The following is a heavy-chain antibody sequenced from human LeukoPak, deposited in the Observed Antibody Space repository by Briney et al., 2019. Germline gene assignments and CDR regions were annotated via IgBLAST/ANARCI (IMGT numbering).Heavy chain of an antibody. V-gene: IGHV3-74*01. CDR2: INSDGSST. D-gene: IGHD6-13*01. Sequence: GGSLRLSCAASGFTFSSYWMHWVRQAPGKGLVWVSRINSDGSSTSYADSVKGRFTISRDNAKNTLYLQMNSLRAEDTAVYYCARVARSSWYVRPAPPGTDYWGQGTLVTVSS. J-gene: IGHJ4*02. CDR1: GFTFSSYW. CDR3: ARVARSSWYVRPAPPGTDY.